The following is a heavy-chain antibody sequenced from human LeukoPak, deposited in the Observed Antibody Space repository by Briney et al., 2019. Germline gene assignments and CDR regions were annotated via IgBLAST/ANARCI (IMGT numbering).Heavy chain of an antibody. CDR3: ARTTENYYDSSKNWFDP. Sequence: SETLSLTCTVSGGSISSYYWSWIRQPPGKGLEWIGSIYYSGSTYYNPSLKSRVTISVDTSKNQFSLKLSSVTAADTAVYYCARTTENYYDSSKNWFDPWGQGTLVTVSS. CDR2: IYYSGST. J-gene: IGHJ5*02. D-gene: IGHD3-22*01. V-gene: IGHV4-39*01. CDR1: GGSISSYY.